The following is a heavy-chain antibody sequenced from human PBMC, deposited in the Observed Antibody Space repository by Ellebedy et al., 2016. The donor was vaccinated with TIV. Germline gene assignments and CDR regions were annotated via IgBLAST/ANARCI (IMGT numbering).Heavy chain of an antibody. J-gene: IGHJ4*02. CDR1: GGSISSYY. D-gene: IGHD6-19*01. V-gene: IGHV4-4*07. Sequence: MPSETLSLTCTVPGGSISSYYWSWIRQPAGKGLEWIGRIYTSGSTNYNPSRQSRVTMSVDTSKNQFSLKLSSVTAADTAVYYCAGGYSSGWTDYWGQGTLVTVSS. CDR3: AGGYSSGWTDY. CDR2: IYTSGST.